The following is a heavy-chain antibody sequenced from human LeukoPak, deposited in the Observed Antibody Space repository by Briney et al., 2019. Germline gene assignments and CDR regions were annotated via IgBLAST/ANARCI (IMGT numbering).Heavy chain of an antibody. CDR1: GYTLTELS. CDR3: ATDFRFLEWSPLPSYGMDV. V-gene: IGHV1-24*01. Sequence: ASVKVSCKVSGYTLTELSMHWVRQAPGKGLEWMGGFDPEDGETIYAQKFQGRVTMTEDTSTDTAYMELSSLRSEDTAVYYCATDFRFLEWSPLPSYGMDVWGQGTTVTVSS. J-gene: IGHJ6*02. CDR2: FDPEDGET. D-gene: IGHD3-3*01.